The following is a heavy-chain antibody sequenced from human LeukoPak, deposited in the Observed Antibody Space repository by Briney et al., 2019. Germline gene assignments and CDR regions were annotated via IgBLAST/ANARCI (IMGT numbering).Heavy chain of an antibody. Sequence: GASVKVSCKASGYIFTSYGISWVRQALEQGLEWMGWFSVYNGNTNYPQRLQGRVTMTTDTSTTTAYMELRSLRSDDTAVYYCARDINGYYYDSHGYYPTDLWGQGTLVTVSS. V-gene: IGHV1-18*01. CDR3: ARDINGYYYDSHGYYPTDL. D-gene: IGHD3-22*01. CDR1: GYIFTSYG. CDR2: FSVYNGNT. J-gene: IGHJ5*02.